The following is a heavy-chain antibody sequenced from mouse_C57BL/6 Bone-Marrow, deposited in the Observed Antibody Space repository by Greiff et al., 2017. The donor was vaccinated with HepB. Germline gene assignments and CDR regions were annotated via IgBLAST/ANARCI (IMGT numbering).Heavy chain of an antibody. Sequence: EVKVVESGPELVKPGASVKISCKASGYSFTDYNMNWVKQSNGKSLEWIGVINPNYGTTSYNQKFKGKATLTVDQSSSTAYMQLNSLTSEDSAVYYCARSVYYGNYKGYFDYWGQGTTLTVSS. D-gene: IGHD2-1*01. CDR2: INPNYGTT. V-gene: IGHV1-39*01. J-gene: IGHJ2*01. CDR1: GYSFTDYN. CDR3: ARSVYYGNYKGYFDY.